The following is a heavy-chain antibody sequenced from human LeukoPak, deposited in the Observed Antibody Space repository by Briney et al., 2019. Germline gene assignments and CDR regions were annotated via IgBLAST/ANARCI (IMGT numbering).Heavy chain of an antibody. Sequence: PGGSLRLSCAASGFTFSNYWMHWVRQAPGKGLVWVSRINSDGINTSYADSVKGRFTISRDNAKNTLNLQMNSLRAEDTAVYYCARDRGSVEMATIFAFDIWGQGTMVTVSS. V-gene: IGHV3-74*01. CDR3: ARDRGSVEMATIFAFDI. J-gene: IGHJ3*02. CDR2: INSDGINT. D-gene: IGHD5-24*01. CDR1: GFTFSNYW.